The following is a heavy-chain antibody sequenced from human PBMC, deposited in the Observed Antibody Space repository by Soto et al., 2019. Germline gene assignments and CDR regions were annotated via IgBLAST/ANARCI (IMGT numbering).Heavy chain of an antibody. J-gene: IGHJ5*02. Sequence: SETLSLTCAVSGYPITSGYYWGWIRQPPGKGLEWIGTIYHSGTYYNPSLKSRVTISVDASKNQFSPKLNSVTAADTALYYCSRRAPEGFDPWGQGTLVTVSS. V-gene: IGHV4-38-2*01. CDR2: IYHSGT. CDR3: SRRAPEGFDP. CDR1: GYPITSGYY.